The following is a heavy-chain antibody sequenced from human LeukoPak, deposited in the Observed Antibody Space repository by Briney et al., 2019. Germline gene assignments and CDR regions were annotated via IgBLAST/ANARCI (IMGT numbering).Heavy chain of an antibody. J-gene: IGHJ4*02. D-gene: IGHD3-22*01. CDR1: GGSISSSSYY. Sequence: SVTLSLTCTVSGGSISSSSYYWGWIRQPPGKGLEWIGSIYYSGSTYYNPSLKSRVTISVDTSKNQFSLKLSSVTAADTAVYYCRYYDSSGYYLDYFDYWGQGTLVTVSS. CDR2: IYYSGST. V-gene: IGHV4-39*01. CDR3: RYYDSSGYYLDYFDY.